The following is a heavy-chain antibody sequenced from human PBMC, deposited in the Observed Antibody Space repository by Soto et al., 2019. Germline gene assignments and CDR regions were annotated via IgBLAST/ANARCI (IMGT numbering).Heavy chain of an antibody. J-gene: IGHJ4*02. D-gene: IGHD5-18*01. CDR3: AGANSNGYFDY. Sequence: GGSLRLSCAASGFTVGSNYMFWVRQAPGKGLEWVSTIYSGGGTYYADSVKGRFTISRDNPKNTLYLQMNSLRAEDTAVYYCAGANSNGYFDYWGQGTLVTVSS. V-gene: IGHV3-66*01. CDR1: GFTVGSNY. CDR2: IYSGGGT.